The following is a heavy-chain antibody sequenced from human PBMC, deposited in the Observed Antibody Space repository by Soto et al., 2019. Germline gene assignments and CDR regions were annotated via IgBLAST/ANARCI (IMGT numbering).Heavy chain of an antibody. CDR3: ASPFGYCSGGSCYPRPDYYYYYGMDV. CDR2: IIPIGGTA. CDR1: GGTFSSYA. Sequence: SVKVSCKASGGTFSSYAISWVRQAPGQGLEWMGGIIPIGGTANYAQKFQGRVTITADKSTSTAYMELSSLRSEDTAVYYCASPFGYCSGGSCYPRPDYYYYYGMDVWGQGTTVTVSS. V-gene: IGHV1-69*06. J-gene: IGHJ6*02. D-gene: IGHD2-15*01.